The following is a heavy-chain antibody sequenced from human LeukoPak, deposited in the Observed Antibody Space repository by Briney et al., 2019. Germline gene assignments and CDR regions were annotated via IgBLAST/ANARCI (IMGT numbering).Heavy chain of an antibody. Sequence: PRGSLRLSCAASGFTFSSYSMNWVRQAPGKGLEWVSSISSSSSYIYYADSVKGRFTISRDNAKNSLYLQMNSLRAEDTAVYYCAGRWLQFRGLGYWGQGTLVTVSS. D-gene: IGHD5-24*01. CDR3: AGRWLQFRGLGY. CDR2: ISSSSSYI. CDR1: GFTFSSYS. V-gene: IGHV3-21*01. J-gene: IGHJ4*02.